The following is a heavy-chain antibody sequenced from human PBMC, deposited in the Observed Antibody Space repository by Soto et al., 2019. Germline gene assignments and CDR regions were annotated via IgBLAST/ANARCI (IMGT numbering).Heavy chain of an antibody. CDR1: GFTFSSYG. J-gene: IGHJ6*02. V-gene: IGHV3-30*18. CDR3: AKNGWQYYYYYGMDV. D-gene: IGHD6-19*01. CDR2: ISYDGSNK. Sequence: GGSLRLSCAASGFTFSSYGMHWVRQAPGKGLEWVAVISYDGSNKYYADSVKGRFTISRDNSKNTLYLQMNSLRAEDTAVYYCAKNGWQYYYYYGMDVWGQGTTVTVSS.